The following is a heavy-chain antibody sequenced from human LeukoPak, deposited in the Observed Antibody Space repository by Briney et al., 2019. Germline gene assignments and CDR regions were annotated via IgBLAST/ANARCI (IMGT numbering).Heavy chain of an antibody. J-gene: IGHJ4*02. CDR1: GFTFSSYS. Sequence: GGSLRLSCAASGFTFSSYSMNWVRQAPGKGLEWVSYISSSSSTIYYADSVKGRFTISRDNAKNSLYLQMNSLRAEDTAVYYCARVGGGYYNGYFDYWGQGTLVTVSS. D-gene: IGHD3-22*01. CDR2: ISSSSSTI. V-gene: IGHV3-48*04. CDR3: ARVGGGYYNGYFDY.